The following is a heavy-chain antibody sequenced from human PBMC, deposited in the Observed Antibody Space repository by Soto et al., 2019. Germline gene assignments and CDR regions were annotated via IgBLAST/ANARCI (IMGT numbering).Heavy chain of an antibody. J-gene: IGHJ6*02. V-gene: IGHV1-3*01. Sequence: QVQLVQSGAEVKKPGASVKVSCKASGYTFTSYAMHWVRQAPGQRLERMGWINAGNGNTKYSQKYQGRVTITRDTSASTAYMELSSLRSEDTAVYYCASSYSNYALIDYYYYGMDVCGQGTTVTVSS. D-gene: IGHD4-4*01. CDR2: INAGNGNT. CDR1: GYTFTSYA. CDR3: ASSYSNYALIDYYYYGMDV.